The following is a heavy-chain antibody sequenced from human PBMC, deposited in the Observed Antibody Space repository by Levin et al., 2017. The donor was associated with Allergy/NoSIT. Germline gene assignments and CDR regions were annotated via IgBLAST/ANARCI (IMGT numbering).Heavy chain of an antibody. J-gene: IGHJ3*02. CDR2: ISSSSTYI. Sequence: GESLKISCAASGFTFSGYTLNWIRQAPGKGLEWVSSISSSSTYIYYADSLKGRFTISRDDAKNSLSLQMNSLRVEDTAVYYCASDGSYDTLDIWGQGTMVTVSS. CDR3: ASDGSYDTLDI. CDR1: GFTFSGYT. D-gene: IGHD6-6*01. V-gene: IGHV3-21*01.